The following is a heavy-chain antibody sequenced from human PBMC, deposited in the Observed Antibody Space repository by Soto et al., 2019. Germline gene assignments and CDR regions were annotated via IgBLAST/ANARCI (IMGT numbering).Heavy chain of an antibody. Sequence: GASVKVSCKASGYTFTSYGISWVRQAPGQGLEWMGWISAYNGNTNYAQKLQGRVTMTTDTSTSTAYMELRSLRSDDTAVYYCARVPHGMVRGTYYYYGMDVWAQGTTVTVSS. CDR3: ARVPHGMVRGTYYYYGMDV. J-gene: IGHJ6*02. CDR2: ISAYNGNT. CDR1: GYTFTSYG. D-gene: IGHD3-10*01. V-gene: IGHV1-18*01.